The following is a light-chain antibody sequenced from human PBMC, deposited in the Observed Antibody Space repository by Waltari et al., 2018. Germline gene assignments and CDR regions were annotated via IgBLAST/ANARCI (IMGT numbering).Light chain of an antibody. Sequence: SSELTQDPAVSMALGQTVRITCQGDSIRIYYVSWFLQKPGQAPALVIYGKNSRPSGIPDRFSASSSGSTAYLTIIGAQAEDEADYYCHSRDISGDVLIGGGTKLTVV. CDR2: GKN. CDR3: HSRDISGDVL. V-gene: IGLV3-19*01. CDR1: SIRIYY. J-gene: IGLJ2*01.